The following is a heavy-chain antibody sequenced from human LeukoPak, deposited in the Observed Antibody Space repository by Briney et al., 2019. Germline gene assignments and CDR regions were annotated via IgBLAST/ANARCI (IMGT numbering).Heavy chain of an antibody. CDR3: ARGRNYYDSSGYCRYFDL. J-gene: IGHJ2*01. D-gene: IGHD3-22*01. V-gene: IGHV4-34*01. CDR2: INHSGST. Sequence: SETLSLTCAVYGGSFSGYYWGWIRQPPGKGLEWIGEINHSGSTNYNPSLKSRVTISVDTSKNQFSLKLSSVTAADTAVYYCARGRNYYDSSGYCRYFDLWGRGTLVTVSS. CDR1: GGSFSGYY.